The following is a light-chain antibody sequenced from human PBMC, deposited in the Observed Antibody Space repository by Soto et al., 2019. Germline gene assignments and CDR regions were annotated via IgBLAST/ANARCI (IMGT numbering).Light chain of an antibody. J-gene: IGKJ2*01. Sequence: DVQMTQSPSFLSASVGDRVTITCQASHDISINLNWYQQRPGKAPKLLIYDASNLEAGVPSRFSGRGSGTAFTFTVSSLQPEDFATYYCQQYDDLYTFGQGTKLEIK. CDR3: QQYDDLYT. CDR2: DAS. CDR1: HDISIN. V-gene: IGKV1-33*01.